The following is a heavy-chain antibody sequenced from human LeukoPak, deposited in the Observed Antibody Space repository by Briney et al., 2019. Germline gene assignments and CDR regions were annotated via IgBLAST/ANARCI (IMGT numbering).Heavy chain of an antibody. CDR3: ARVRNGLSWLRRPDAFDI. D-gene: IGHD5-12*01. CDR2: ISSSSSPM. J-gene: IGHJ3*02. CDR1: GFTFSSYS. V-gene: IGHV3-48*01. Sequence: GGSLRLSCAASGFTFSSYSMNWVRQAPGKGLEWVSYISSSSSPMYYADSVKGRFTISRDNAKNSLYLQMNSLRAEDTAVYYCARVRNGLSWLRRPDAFDIWGQGTMVTVSS.